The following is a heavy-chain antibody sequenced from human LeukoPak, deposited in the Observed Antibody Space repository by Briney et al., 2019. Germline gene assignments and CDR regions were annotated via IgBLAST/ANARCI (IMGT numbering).Heavy chain of an antibody. CDR2: INTSGGGA. CDR3: ARERWLLLRGAVKDGIDI. J-gene: IGHJ3*02. CDR1: GYTFTCYY. D-gene: IGHD5-24*01. Sequence: ASVKVSCKASGYTFTCYYIHWVRQAPGQGLEWMGIINTSGGGASYAQKFQGRVTVTRDTSTSTVYMELSSLRSEDTAVYYCARERWLLLRGAVKDGIDIWGQGTLVTVSS. V-gene: IGHV1-46*01.